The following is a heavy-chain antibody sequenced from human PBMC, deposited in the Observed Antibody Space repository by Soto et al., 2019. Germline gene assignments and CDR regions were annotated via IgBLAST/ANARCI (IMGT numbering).Heavy chain of an antibody. Sequence: QVKLQESGPGLVKPSQTLSLTCTVSGGSISSGGYYWSWIRQHPGKVLEWIGYIYYSGSTYYNPSLKSRVTISVDTSKNQFSLKLSSVTAADTAVYYCARVMAAAGNWFDPWGQGTLVTVSS. J-gene: IGHJ5*02. CDR1: GGSISSGGYY. D-gene: IGHD6-13*01. V-gene: IGHV4-31*03. CDR2: IYYSGST. CDR3: ARVMAAAGNWFDP.